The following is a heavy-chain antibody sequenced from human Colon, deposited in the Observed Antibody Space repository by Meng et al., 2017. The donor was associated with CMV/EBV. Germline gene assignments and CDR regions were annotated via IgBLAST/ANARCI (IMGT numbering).Heavy chain of an antibody. CDR2: ISDYNGAT. CDR1: NYSFSSYG. D-gene: IGHD3-3*01. J-gene: IGHJ4*02. CDR3: ARAGNYDPAYFDH. V-gene: IGHV1-18*01. Sequence: CKASNYSFSSYGISLVRQAPGQGLEWMGWISDYNGATKYSQKLQGRVTMTTDASTRTAYMELRRLRSDDTAVYFCARAGNYDPAYFDHWGQGTLVTVSS.